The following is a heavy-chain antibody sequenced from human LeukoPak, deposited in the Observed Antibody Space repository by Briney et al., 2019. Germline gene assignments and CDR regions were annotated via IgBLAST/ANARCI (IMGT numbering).Heavy chain of an antibody. J-gene: IGHJ5*02. CDR1: GYTFTSYG. CDR3: AREASYYGSGSYSIWFDP. Sequence: ASVKVSCKASGYTFTSYGISWVRQAPGQGLEWMGWISAYNGNTNYAQKLQGRVTMTTDTSTSTAYMELRSLRSDDTAVYYCAREASYYGSGSYSIWFDPWGQGTLVTVSS. V-gene: IGHV1-18*01. D-gene: IGHD3-10*01. CDR2: ISAYNGNT.